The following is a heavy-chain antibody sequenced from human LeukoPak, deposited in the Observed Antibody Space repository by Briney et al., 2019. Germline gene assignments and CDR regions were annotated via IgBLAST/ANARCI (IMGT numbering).Heavy chain of an antibody. CDR2: LNPSGGSS. CDR3: ASVYRHGMDV. CDR1: GYTVTIYY. V-gene: IGHV1-46*01. Sequence: ASVNVSFKASGYTVTIYYMHWVRQAPGQGLEWMAILNPSGGSSNYAQKFQGRATLTRATSTGTVYMELSSLRSEDTAVYYCASVYRHGMDVWGQGTTVIVSS. D-gene: IGHD4-11*01. J-gene: IGHJ6*02.